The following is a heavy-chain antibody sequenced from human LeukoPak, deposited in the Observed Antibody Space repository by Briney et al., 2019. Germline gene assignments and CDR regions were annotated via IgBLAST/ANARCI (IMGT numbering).Heavy chain of an antibody. V-gene: IGHV4-39*01. J-gene: IGHJ4*02. Sequence: SETLSLACTVSGGSISSSSYYWGWIRQPPGKGLEWIGSIYYSGSTYYNPSLKSRVTISVDTSKNQFSLKLSSVTAADTAVYYCARGMGWFSYWGQGTLVTVSS. D-gene: IGHD3-10*01. CDR2: IYYSGST. CDR3: ARGMGWFSY. CDR1: GGSISSSSYY.